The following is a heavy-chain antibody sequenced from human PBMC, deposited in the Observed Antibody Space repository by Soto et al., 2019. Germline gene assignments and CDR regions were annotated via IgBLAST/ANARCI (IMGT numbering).Heavy chain of an antibody. CDR3: AREPPRIVLPDY. CDR2: IWYDGSNK. Sequence: VQLLESGGGLVQPGGSLRLSCAASGFTFSSYGMHWVRQAPGKGLEWVAVIWYDGSNKYYADSVKGRFTISRDNFKNTLYLQMNSLRAEDTAVYYCAREPPRIVLPDYWGQGTLVTVSS. CDR1: GFTFSSYG. J-gene: IGHJ4*02. D-gene: IGHD2-8*01. V-gene: IGHV3-33*08.